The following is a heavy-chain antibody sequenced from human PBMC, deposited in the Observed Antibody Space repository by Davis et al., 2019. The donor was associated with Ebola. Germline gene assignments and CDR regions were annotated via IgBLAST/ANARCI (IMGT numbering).Heavy chain of an antibody. CDR1: GYSFTTYW. CDR3: ATGYSSGWSDF. Sequence: GGSLRLSCQGSGYSFTTYWITWVRQLPGKGLEWMGRIDPIDSYTKYSPSFQGHVTVSADKSISTAYLQWSSLKASDTAMYYCATGYSSGWSDFWGQGTLVTVSS. V-gene: IGHV5-10-1*01. CDR2: IDPIDSYT. J-gene: IGHJ4*02. D-gene: IGHD6-19*01.